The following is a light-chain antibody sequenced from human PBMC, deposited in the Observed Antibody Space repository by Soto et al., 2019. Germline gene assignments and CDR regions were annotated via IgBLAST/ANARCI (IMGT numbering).Light chain of an antibody. CDR3: QHYNSYPWT. CDR2: KAS. V-gene: IGKV1-5*03. Sequence: DIQMTQSPSSLSASVGDRVTITCRASQSIGSWVAWYQQKPGRAPNLLIHKASHLESGVPSRFSGSGSGTEFTLTISSLQAGDFATYYCQHYNSYPWTFGQGTKVDIK. J-gene: IGKJ1*01. CDR1: QSIGSW.